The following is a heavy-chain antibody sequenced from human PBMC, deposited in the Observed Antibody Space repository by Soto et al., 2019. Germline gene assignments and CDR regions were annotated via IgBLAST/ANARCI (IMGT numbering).Heavy chain of an antibody. Sequence: SETLSLTCTVSGGSISSYYWSRIRQPPGKGLEWIGYIYYSGSTNYNPSLKSRVTISVDTSKNQFSLKLSPVTAADTAVYYCARGRAYYYYGMDVWGQGTTVTVSS. V-gene: IGHV4-59*01. CDR3: ARGRAYYYYGMDV. CDR2: IYYSGST. D-gene: IGHD3-10*01. J-gene: IGHJ6*02. CDR1: GGSISSYY.